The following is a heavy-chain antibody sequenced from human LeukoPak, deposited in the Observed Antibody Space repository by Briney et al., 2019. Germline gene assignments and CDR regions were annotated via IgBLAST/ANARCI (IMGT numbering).Heavy chain of an antibody. CDR2: INYSGNT. CDR1: GASISSSY. V-gene: IGHV4-59*01. CDR3: AREVYDSNGYYTDY. Sequence: SETLSLTCAVSGASISSSYWSWIRQPPGKGLEWIGYINYSGNTKYNPSLESRVTISVDTSKNQFSLKLSSVTAADTAEYYCAREVYDSNGYYTDYWGQGTLVTVSS. J-gene: IGHJ4*02. D-gene: IGHD3-22*01.